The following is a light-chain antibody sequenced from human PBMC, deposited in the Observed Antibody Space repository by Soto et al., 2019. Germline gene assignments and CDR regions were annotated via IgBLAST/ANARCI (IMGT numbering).Light chain of an antibody. CDR2: GVS. Sequence: EIVLTQSPGTLSLSPGERATLSCRASQSVSSSYLAWYQQKPGQAPRLLIYGVSTRAIGIPDRFTGSGSGTDFTLNISRLEPADFAVYYCQQYANSPISFGGGTKVEIK. CDR1: QSVSSSY. J-gene: IGKJ4*01. V-gene: IGKV3-20*01. CDR3: QQYANSPIS.